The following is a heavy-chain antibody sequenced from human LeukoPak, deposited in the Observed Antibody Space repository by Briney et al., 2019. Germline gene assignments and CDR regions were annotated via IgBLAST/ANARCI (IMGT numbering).Heavy chain of an antibody. V-gene: IGHV3-23*01. D-gene: IGHD1/OR15-1a*01. J-gene: IGHJ6*02. CDR1: GFTFSSYA. CDR3: AKTRAGTATSYYYYYGMDV. Sequence: PGGSLRLSCAASGFTFSSYAMSWVRQAPGKGLEWVSGMSGRGRGTYYADSVQGRFTMSRDNSKNTLYLQMNSLRADDTAVYYCAKTRAGTATSYYYYYGMDVWGQGTTVTVSS. CDR2: MSGRGRGT.